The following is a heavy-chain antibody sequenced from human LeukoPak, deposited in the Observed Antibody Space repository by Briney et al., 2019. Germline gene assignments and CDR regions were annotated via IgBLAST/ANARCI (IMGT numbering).Heavy chain of an antibody. CDR1: GYTFTGYY. J-gene: IGHJ4*02. Sequence: ASVKVSCKASGYTFTGYYMHWVRQAPGQGLEWMGWINPNSGGTNYAQKFQGRVTMTRDTSISTAYMELSRLRSDDTAVYYCAKDRNSGWYHSWGYWGQGTLVTVSS. CDR2: INPNSGGT. V-gene: IGHV1-2*02. CDR3: AKDRNSGWYHSWGY. D-gene: IGHD6-19*01.